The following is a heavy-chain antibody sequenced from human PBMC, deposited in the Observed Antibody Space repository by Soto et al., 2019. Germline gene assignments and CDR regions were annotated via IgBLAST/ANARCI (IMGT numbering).Heavy chain of an antibody. V-gene: IGHV1-24*01. CDR3: ATRAYSGVPY. J-gene: IGHJ4*02. Sequence: ASVKVSCKVSGYTLTELSMHWVRQAPGKGLEWMGGFDPEDGETIYAQKFQGRVTLTEDTSTNTAYMELSSLRSEDTAVYYCATRAYSGVPYWGQGILVTVSS. D-gene: IGHD3-10*01. CDR1: GYTLTELS. CDR2: FDPEDGET.